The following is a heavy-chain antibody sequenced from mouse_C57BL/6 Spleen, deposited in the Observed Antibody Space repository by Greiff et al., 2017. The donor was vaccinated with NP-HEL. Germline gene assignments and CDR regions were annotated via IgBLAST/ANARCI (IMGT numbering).Heavy chain of an antibody. CDR1: GFTFSSYA. D-gene: IGHD3-2*02. CDR3: AREDSSGYAFDY. Sequence: EVMLVESGGGLVKPGGSLKLSCAASGFTFSSYAMSWVRQTPEKRLEWVATISDGGSYTYYPDNVKGRFTISRDNAKNNLYLQMSHLTSEDTAMYYCAREDSSGYAFDYWGQGTTLTVSS. CDR2: ISDGGSYT. J-gene: IGHJ2*01. V-gene: IGHV5-4*01.